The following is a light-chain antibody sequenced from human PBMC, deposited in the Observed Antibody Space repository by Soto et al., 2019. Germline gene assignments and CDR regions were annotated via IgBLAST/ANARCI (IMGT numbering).Light chain of an antibody. J-gene: IGKJ5*01. CDR2: CAA. V-gene: IGKV3D-15*01. CDR3: QQYNKWPLIT. CDR1: QSINID. Sequence: MTKQPAALLAVLRGEAATISRCSSQSINIDLAWYRQKPGQAPRLLINCAATRATCTPARFIGSGSGTEFTLTISSLQSEDFALYYCQQYNKWPLITFGQGTRLEIK.